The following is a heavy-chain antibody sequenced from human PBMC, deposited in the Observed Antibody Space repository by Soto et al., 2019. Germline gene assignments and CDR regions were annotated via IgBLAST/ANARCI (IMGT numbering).Heavy chain of an antibody. CDR2: ISSSSSYI. Sequence: PGGSLRLSCAASGFTFSSYSMNWVRQAPGKGLEWVSSISSSSSYIYYADSVKGRFTISRDNAKNSLYLQMNSLRAEDTAVYYCARGRQRFLEWLLMKGGFDPWGQGTLVTVSS. CDR1: GFTFSSYS. CDR3: ARGRQRFLEWLLMKGGFDP. D-gene: IGHD3-3*01. V-gene: IGHV3-21*01. J-gene: IGHJ5*02.